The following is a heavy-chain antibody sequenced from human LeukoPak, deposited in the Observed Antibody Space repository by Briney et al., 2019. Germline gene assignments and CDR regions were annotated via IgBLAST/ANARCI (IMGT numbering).Heavy chain of an antibody. V-gene: IGHV1-69*04. Sequence: GSSVKVSCKASGGTFSSYTISWVRQAPGQGLEWMGRIIPILGIANYAQKFQGRVTITADKSTSTAYMELSSLRSEDTGVYYCARDRAYCGGDCYSTLDYWGQGTLVTVSS. D-gene: IGHD2-21*01. CDR2: IIPILGIA. CDR1: GGTFSSYT. CDR3: ARDRAYCGGDCYSTLDY. J-gene: IGHJ4*02.